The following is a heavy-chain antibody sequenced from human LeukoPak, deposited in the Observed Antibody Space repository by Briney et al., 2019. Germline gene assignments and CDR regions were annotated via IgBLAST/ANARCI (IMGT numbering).Heavy chain of an antibody. CDR3: ARDYGYSSSFDY. D-gene: IGHD6-13*01. J-gene: IGHJ4*02. V-gene: IGHV3-11*06. Sequence: PGGSLRLSCVASGFSFSDYYMSWIRQAPGKGLEWVSYISSSSDYTNYADSVKGRFTISRDNAKNSLYLQMNSLRDEDTALYYCARDYGYSSSFDYWGQGTLVTVSS. CDR2: ISSSSDYT. CDR1: GFSFSDYY.